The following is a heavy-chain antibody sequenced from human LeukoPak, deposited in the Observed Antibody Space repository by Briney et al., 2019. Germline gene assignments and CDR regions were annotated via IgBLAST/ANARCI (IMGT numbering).Heavy chain of an antibody. V-gene: IGHV4-59*01. CDR2: IYYSGST. Sequence: SETLSLTCTVSGGSISSYYWSWIRQPPGKGLEWIGYIYYSGSTNYNPSLKSRVTISVDTSKNQFSLKLSSVTAADTAVYYCARDHSTAFAFDIWGQGTMVSVSS. J-gene: IGHJ3*02. D-gene: IGHD2-15*01. CDR3: ARDHSTAFAFDI. CDR1: GGSISSYY.